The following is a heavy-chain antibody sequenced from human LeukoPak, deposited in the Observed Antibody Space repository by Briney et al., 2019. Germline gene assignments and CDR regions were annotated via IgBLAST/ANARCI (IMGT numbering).Heavy chain of an antibody. CDR3: ARSGCSSTSCYQADY. D-gene: IGHD2-2*01. CDR1: GGSISSNNW. V-gene: IGHV4-4*02. J-gene: IGHJ4*02. CDR2: IFHSGST. Sequence: RPSETLSLTCAVSGGSISSNNWWNWVRQPPGKGLEWIGEIFHSGSTNYNPSLKSRVTMSVDKSKNQFSLKLSSVTAADTAVYYCARSGCSSTSCYQADYWGQGTLVTVSS.